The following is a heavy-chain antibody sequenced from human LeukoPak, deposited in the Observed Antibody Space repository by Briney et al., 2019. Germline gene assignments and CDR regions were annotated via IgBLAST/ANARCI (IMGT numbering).Heavy chain of an antibody. D-gene: IGHD3-3*01. V-gene: IGHV3-49*04. CDR2: IRSKVYGGTT. Sequence: GGSLRLSCAASGFTLSNAWMNWVRQAPGKGLEWVGFIRSKVYGGTTEYAASVKVRFTISRDDSKSIAYLQMTSLKTEDAGVYYCTRFTIVGVVDAFDIWGQGTMVTVSS. J-gene: IGHJ3*02. CDR1: GFTLSNAW. CDR3: TRFTIVGVVDAFDI.